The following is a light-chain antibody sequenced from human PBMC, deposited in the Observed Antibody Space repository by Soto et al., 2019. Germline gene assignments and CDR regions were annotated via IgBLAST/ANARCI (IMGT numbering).Light chain of an antibody. CDR1: QSISSSY. CDR3: QQYGRSPT. Sequence: EIVLTQSPGTLSLSPGERATLSCRASQSISSSYLAWYQQKPGQAPRLLIHGTSSRATGIPGRFSGSGSGTVFTLTISRLEPEDFAVYYCQQYGRSPTFGPGTKVDIK. CDR2: GTS. V-gene: IGKV3-20*01. J-gene: IGKJ1*01.